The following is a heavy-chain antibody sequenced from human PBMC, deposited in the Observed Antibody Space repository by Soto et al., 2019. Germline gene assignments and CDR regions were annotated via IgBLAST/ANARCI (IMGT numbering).Heavy chain of an antibody. J-gene: IGHJ4*01. CDR2: VYYTGST. V-gene: IGHV4-30-4*01. D-gene: IGHD5-18*01. Sequence: SETLSLTCTVSGGSIRSGDYCWTWIRQPPGKGLEWIGYVYYTGSTNYNPSLKSRVTMSVDTSKNQFSLKLSSVTAADTAVYYCVGVDGYSYGYSFDYWGHGTLVTVSS. CDR1: GGSIRSGDYC. CDR3: VGVDGYSYGYSFDY.